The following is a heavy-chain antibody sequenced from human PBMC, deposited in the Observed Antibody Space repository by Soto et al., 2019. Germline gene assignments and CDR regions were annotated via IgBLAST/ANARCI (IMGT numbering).Heavy chain of an antibody. CDR3: ARRLATTVSALGY. Sequence: GGSLRLSCTASGLTFTSSSFHWVRQAPGKGLEWVAVISENGDRQYSTESVRGRFLISRDSSKNTVYLQMNSLRPEDTGVYFCARRLATTVSALGYWGQGALVTVSS. J-gene: IGHJ4*02. CDR2: ISENGDRQ. V-gene: IGHV3-30-3*01. D-gene: IGHD4-17*01. CDR1: GLTFTSSS.